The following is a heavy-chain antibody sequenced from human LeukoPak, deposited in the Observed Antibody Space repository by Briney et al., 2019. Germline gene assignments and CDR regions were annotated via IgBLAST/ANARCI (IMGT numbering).Heavy chain of an antibody. J-gene: IGHJ5*02. CDR2: IIPIFGTA. CDR3: ARVAAAAGTGWFDP. V-gene: IGHV1-69*13. Sequence: ASVKVSCKASGGTFSSYAISWVRQAPGQELEWMGGIIPIFGTANYAQKFQGRVTITADESTSTAYMELSSLRSEDTAVYYCARVAAAAGTGWFDPWGQGTLVTVSS. D-gene: IGHD6-13*01. CDR1: GGTFSSYA.